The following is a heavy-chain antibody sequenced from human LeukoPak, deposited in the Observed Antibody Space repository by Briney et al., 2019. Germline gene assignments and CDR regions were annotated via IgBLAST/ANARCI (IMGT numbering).Heavy chain of an antibody. CDR2: INSDGSST. CDR3: ARGGYSYGRVDY. J-gene: IGHJ4*02. V-gene: IGHV3-74*01. CDR1: GFTFSSYW. D-gene: IGHD5-18*01. Sequence: PGGSLRLSCAASGFTFSSYWMHWVRQAPGKGLVWVSRINSDGSSTSYADSVKGRFTTSRDNAKNTLYLQMNSLRAEDTAVYYCARGGYSYGRVDYWGQGALVTVSS.